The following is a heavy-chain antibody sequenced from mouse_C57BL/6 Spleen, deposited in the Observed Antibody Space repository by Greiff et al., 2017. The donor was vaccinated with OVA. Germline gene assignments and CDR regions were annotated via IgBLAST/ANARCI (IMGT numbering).Heavy chain of an antibody. CDR2: INPYNGGT. V-gene: IGHV1-19*01. CDR1: GYTFTDYY. D-gene: IGHD1-1*01. Sequence: EVQLQESGPVLVKPGASVKMSCKASGYTFTDYYMNWVKQSHGKSLEWIGVINPYNGGTSYNQKFKGKATLTVDKSSSTAYMELNSLTSEDSAVYYCARGDDIRRGAMDYWGQGTSVTVSS. CDR3: ARGDDIRRGAMDY. J-gene: IGHJ4*01.